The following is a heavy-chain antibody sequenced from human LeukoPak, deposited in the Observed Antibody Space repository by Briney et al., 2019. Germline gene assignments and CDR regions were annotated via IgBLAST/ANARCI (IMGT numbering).Heavy chain of an antibody. Sequence: TSETLSLTCTVSGASVSSASYWSWIRQPPGKGVEWIAHIYNDVNTNYNPSLKSRVTISVDTSKNQFSLRLNSVTAADTAVYYCARSRAFNSGAFDPWGQGSLVTVSS. D-gene: IGHD1-26*01. J-gene: IGHJ5*02. CDR2: IYNDVNT. V-gene: IGHV4-61*01. CDR3: ARSRAFNSGAFDP. CDR1: GASVSSASY.